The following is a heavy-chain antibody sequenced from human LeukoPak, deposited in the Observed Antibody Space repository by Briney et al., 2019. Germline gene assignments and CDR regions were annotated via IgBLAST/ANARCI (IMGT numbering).Heavy chain of an antibody. D-gene: IGHD1-26*01. V-gene: IGHV3-7*01. Sequence: GGSLRLSCAASGLFFSTNWMSWVRQAPGKGLEWVAVIKPDGRDKYYVGSVKGRFTMSRDNGKNSVYLQMNSLRPEDTAVYYCASWEGSTNYWGQGTLVTVSS. J-gene: IGHJ4*02. CDR3: ASWEGSTNY. CDR2: IKPDGRDK. CDR1: GLFFSTNW.